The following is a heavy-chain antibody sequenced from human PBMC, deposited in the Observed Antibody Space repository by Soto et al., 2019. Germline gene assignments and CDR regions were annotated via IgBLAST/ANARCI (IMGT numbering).Heavy chain of an antibody. CDR2: INAGNGNT. CDR1: GYTFSNYA. J-gene: IGHJ6*02. V-gene: IGHV1-3*01. CDR3: ATGDYGDYHVGNYYYYGMDV. Sequence: GASVKVSCKASGYTFSNYAMHWVRQAPGQRLEWMGRINAGNGNTKYSQKFQGRVTFTRDTSANTAYMELSSLRSDDTAVYYCATGDYGDYHVGNYYYYGMDVWGQGTTVTVSS. D-gene: IGHD4-17*01.